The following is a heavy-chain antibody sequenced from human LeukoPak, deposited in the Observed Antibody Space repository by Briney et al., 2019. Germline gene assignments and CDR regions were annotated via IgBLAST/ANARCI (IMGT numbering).Heavy chain of an antibody. CDR1: GYTFTGYY. J-gene: IGHJ4*02. CDR2: IIPIFGTA. D-gene: IGHD2-15*01. Sequence: GASVKVSCKASGYTFTGYYMHWVRQAPGQGLEWMGGIIPIFGTANYAQKFQGRVTITADESTSTAYMELSSLRSEDTAVYYCASARPGQLLLHYYFDYWGQGTLVTVSS. V-gene: IGHV1-69*13. CDR3: ASARPGQLLLHYYFDY.